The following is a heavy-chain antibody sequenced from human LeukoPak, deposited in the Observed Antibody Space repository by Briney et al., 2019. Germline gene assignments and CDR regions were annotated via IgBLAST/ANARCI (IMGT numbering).Heavy chain of an antibody. CDR2: ISNGGRYL. D-gene: IGHD3-10*01. V-gene: IGHV3-21*01. CDR1: GFSFSSHN. J-gene: IGHJ4*02. CDR3: ARDSTYGDFDY. Sequence: GGSLRLSCAASGFSFSSHNMNWGRQAPGKGLEVVSSISNGGRYLYYADSVKGRFSISRDNAKNSLYLQMNSLRAEDTAVYYCARDSTYGDFDYWGQGTLVTVSS.